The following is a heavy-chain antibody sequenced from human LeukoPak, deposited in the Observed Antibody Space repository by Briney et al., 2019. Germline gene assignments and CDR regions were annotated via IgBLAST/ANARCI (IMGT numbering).Heavy chain of an antibody. CDR2: IYYSGST. CDR3: ARGVYSRDAFDI. J-gene: IGHJ3*02. D-gene: IGHD6-13*01. CDR1: GGSISSSSYY. Sequence: SETLSLTCTVSGGSISSSSYYWGWIRQPPGKGLEWIGSIYYSGSTYYNPSLKSRVTISVDTSKNQFSLKLSSVTAADTAVYYCARGVYSRDAFDIWGQGTMVTVSS. V-gene: IGHV4-39*01.